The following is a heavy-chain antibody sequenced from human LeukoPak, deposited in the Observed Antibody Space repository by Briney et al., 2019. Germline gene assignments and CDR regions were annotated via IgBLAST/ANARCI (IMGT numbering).Heavy chain of an antibody. Sequence: GRSLRLSCAASGFTFDDYAMHWVRQAPGKGLEWVSGISWNSGSIGYADSVKGRFTISRDNSKNTLYLQMNSLRAEDTAVYYCAKDRGAAAGTFRSHFDYWGQGTLVTVSS. CDR3: AKDRGAAAGTFRSHFDY. D-gene: IGHD6-13*01. CDR1: GFTFDDYA. CDR2: ISWNSGSI. V-gene: IGHV3-9*01. J-gene: IGHJ4*02.